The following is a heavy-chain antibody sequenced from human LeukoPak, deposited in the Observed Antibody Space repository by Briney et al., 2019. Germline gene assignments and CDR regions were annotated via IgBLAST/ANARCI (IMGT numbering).Heavy chain of an antibody. CDR3: AKAARWNYFDY. CDR1: GFSFSSNA. V-gene: IGHV3-23*01. Sequence: QPGGSLRLSCSASGFSFSSNAMSWVRQAPGKGQEWVSVITDSGGSTYSVKGRFTISRDNSKNTLYLQMNSLRAEDTAVYYCAKAARWNYFDYWGPGTLVTVSS. CDR2: ITDSGGST. D-gene: IGHD4-23*01. J-gene: IGHJ4*02.